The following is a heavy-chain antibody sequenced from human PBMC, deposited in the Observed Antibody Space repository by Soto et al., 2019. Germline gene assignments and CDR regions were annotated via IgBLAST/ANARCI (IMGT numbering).Heavy chain of an antibody. CDR3: ARGVNPLGDQPYFDY. V-gene: IGHV3-48*01. CDR2: ISSSSSTI. J-gene: IGHJ4*02. CDR1: GFTFSSYS. D-gene: IGHD4-17*01. Sequence: GGSLRLSCAASGFTFSSYSMNWVRQAPGKGLEWVSYISSSSSTIYYADSVKGRFTISRDNAKNSLYLQMNSLRAEDTAVYYCARGVNPLGDQPYFDYWGQGTLVTVSS.